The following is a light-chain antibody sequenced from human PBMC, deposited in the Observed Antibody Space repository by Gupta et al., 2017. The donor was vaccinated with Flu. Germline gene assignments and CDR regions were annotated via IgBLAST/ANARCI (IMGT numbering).Light chain of an antibody. J-gene: IGKJ4*01. CDR2: AAS. Sequence: AIQMTQSPSSLSASVGDRVTLTCRASQGIGNDLGWYQQKPGKAPRLLIYAASSLQSGVPSRFSGSGSGTDFTLTISSLQPEDFATYYCLQDYNYPLTFGGGTKVEIK. CDR3: LQDYNYPLT. V-gene: IGKV1-6*01. CDR1: QGIGND.